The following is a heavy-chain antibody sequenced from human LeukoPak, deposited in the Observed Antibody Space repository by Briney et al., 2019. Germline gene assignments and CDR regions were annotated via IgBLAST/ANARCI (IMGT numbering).Heavy chain of an antibody. Sequence: PSETLSLTCTVSGGSISSSSYYWGWIRQPPGKGLEWIGSIYYSGSTYYNPSLKSRVTISVDTSKNQFSLKLSSVTAADTAVYYCARHAGSGSYYGRNKYFQHWGQGTLVTVSS. CDR1: GGSISSSSYY. V-gene: IGHV4-39*01. D-gene: IGHD3-10*01. J-gene: IGHJ1*01. CDR3: ARHAGSGSYYGRNKYFQH. CDR2: IYYSGST.